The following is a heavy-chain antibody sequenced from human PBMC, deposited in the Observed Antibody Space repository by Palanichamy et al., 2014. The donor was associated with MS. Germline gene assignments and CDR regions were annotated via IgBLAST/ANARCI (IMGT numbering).Heavy chain of an antibody. J-gene: IGHJ4*02. Sequence: VQLVQSGAEVKKPGESLKISCKGSGYAFTTYWIAWVRQMPGKGLEWMGIIYPGDSDTRYSPSFQGQVTIPADKSISTAYLQWSTLKASDTAMYYCARQDDINFLVDWGQGTLVTVSS. D-gene: IGHD4-11*01. V-gene: IGHV5-51*01. CDR3: ARQDDINFLVD. CDR2: IYPGDSDT. CDR1: GYAFTTYW.